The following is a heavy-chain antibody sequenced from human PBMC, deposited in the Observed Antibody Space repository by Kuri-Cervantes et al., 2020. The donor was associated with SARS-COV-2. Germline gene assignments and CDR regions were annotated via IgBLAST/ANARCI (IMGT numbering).Heavy chain of an antibody. CDR3: ARSTSYWYFDL. D-gene: IGHD2-2*01. CDR1: GGSISSYY. J-gene: IGHJ2*01. CDR2: IYTSGSP. V-gene: IGHV4-4*07. Sequence: GSLRLSCTVSGGSISSYYWSWIRQPAGKGLEWIGRIYTSGSPNYIPSLKSRVTMSVDTSKNQFSLKLSSVTAADTAVYYCARSTSYWYFDLWGRGTLVTVSS.